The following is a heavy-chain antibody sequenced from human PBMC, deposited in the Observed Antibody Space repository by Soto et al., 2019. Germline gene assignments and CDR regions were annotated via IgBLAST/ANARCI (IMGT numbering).Heavy chain of an antibody. CDR2: IYYSGST. D-gene: IGHD2-2*01. CDR3: ARQKIGYCSSTSCYGGYYYYYMDV. J-gene: IGHJ6*03. Sequence: QLQLQESGPGLVKPSETLSLTCTVSGGSISSSSYYWGWIRQPPGKGLEWIGSIYYSGSTYYNPSLKSRVTISVDTSKNQFSLKLSSVTAADTAVYYCARQKIGYCSSTSCYGGYYYYYMDVWGKGTTVTVSS. V-gene: IGHV4-39*01. CDR1: GGSISSSSYY.